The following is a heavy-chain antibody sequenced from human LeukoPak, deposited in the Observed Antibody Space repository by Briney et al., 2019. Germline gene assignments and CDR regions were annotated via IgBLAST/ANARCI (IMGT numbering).Heavy chain of an antibody. Sequence: GGPLRLSCAASGFTFSNYEMNWVRQTPGKGLEWVSFISDNGKAKSYVDSVRGRFIISRDNAKTSLFLQMSSLRVEDTAVYYCARARIAAPLLDYWGQGTLVTVSS. CDR1: GFTFSNYE. J-gene: IGHJ4*02. CDR2: ISDNGKAK. V-gene: IGHV3-48*03. D-gene: IGHD6-13*01. CDR3: ARARIAAPLLDY.